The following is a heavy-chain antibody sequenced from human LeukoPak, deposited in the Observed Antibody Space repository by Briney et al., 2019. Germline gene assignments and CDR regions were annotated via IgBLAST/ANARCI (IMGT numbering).Heavy chain of an antibody. CDR1: GFTFSSYG. V-gene: IGHV3-30*18. J-gene: IGHJ5*02. CDR3: AKDSRYYGSGSYYKNWFDP. Sequence: GRSLRLSCAASGFTFSSYGMHWVRQAPGKGLEWVAVISYDGSNKYYADSVKGRFTISRDNSKNTLYLQMNSLRAEDTAVYYCAKDSRYYGSGSYYKNWFDPWGQGTLVTVSS. D-gene: IGHD3-10*01. CDR2: ISYDGSNK.